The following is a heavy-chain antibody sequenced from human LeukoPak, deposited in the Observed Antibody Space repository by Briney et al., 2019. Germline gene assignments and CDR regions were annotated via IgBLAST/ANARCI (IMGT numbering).Heavy chain of an antibody. CDR2: ISGIGGIT. V-gene: IGHV3-23*01. D-gene: IGHD2-2*01. J-gene: IGHJ4*02. CDR1: GFTFSSYW. CDR3: AKLYCSSTSCSRGGYFDY. Sequence: GGSLRLSCAASGFTFSSYWMHWVRQAPGKGLEWVSIISGIGGITYYPDSVKGRFTISRDNSKNTLYLQMNSLRAEDTAVYYCAKLYCSSTSCSRGGYFDYWGRGTLVTVSS.